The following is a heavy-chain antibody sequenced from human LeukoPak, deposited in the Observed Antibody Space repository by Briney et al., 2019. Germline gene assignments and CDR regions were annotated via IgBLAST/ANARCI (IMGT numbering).Heavy chain of an antibody. D-gene: IGHD6-19*01. CDR1: GFPFSSYS. V-gene: IGHV3-21*04. Sequence: GGSLRLSCAASGFPFSSYSMTWVRQAPGKGLEWVSSISSSSSYIYYADSVKGRFTISRDNAKNSLYLQMNSLRAEDTAVYYCAKGYSSGWYDYWGQGTLVTVSS. CDR2: ISSSSSYI. J-gene: IGHJ4*02. CDR3: AKGYSSGWYDY.